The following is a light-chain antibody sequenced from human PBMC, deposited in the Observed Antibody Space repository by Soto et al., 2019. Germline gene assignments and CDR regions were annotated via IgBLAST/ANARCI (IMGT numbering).Light chain of an antibody. Sequence: IQLTQSPSSLSASVGDRVTITCRASQGISSYLGWYQQKPGKAPNLLIYDASTLHSGVPSRFSGGGSGTDFTLTITSLQPEDFATYYCQYLNGAPTITFGQGTRLDVK. CDR2: DAS. CDR3: QYLNGAPTIT. J-gene: IGKJ5*01. CDR1: QGISSY. V-gene: IGKV1-9*01.